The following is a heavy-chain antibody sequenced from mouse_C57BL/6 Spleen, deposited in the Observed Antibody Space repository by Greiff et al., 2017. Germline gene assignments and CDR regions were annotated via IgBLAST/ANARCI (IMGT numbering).Heavy chain of an antibody. CDR1: GFTFSSYT. V-gene: IGHV5-9*01. D-gene: IGHD1-1*01. CDR3: ARQGSSYFALDY. Sequence: EVKLMESGGGLVKPGGSLKLSCAASGFTFSSYTMSWVRQTPEKRLEWVATISGGGGNTYYPDSVKGRFTISRDNAKNTLYLQMSSLRSEDTALYYCARQGSSYFALDYWGQGTTLTVSS. J-gene: IGHJ2*01. CDR2: ISGGGGNT.